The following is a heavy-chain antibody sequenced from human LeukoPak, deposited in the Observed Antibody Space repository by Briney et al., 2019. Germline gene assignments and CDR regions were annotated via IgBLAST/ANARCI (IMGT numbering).Heavy chain of an antibody. J-gene: IGHJ6*02. V-gene: IGHV3-23*01. CDR3: AREPAAMDV. Sequence: GSLRLSCAASGFTFSSYAMSWVRQAPGKGLEWVSAISGSGGSTYYADSVKGRLTISRDNAKNSLYLQMNSLRAEDTAVYFCAREPAAMDVWGQGITVTVSS. CDR2: ISGSGGST. D-gene: IGHD6-25*01. CDR1: GFTFSSYA.